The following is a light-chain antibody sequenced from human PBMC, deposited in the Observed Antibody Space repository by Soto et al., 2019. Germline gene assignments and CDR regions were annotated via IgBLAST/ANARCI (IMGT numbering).Light chain of an antibody. CDR2: GAF. CDR1: PSVTNF. J-gene: IGKJ5*01. CDR3: QQRNIWPPVT. V-gene: IGKV3-11*01. Sequence: EIVLTQSPATLSLSPGERATLSCRASPSVTNFLAWYQQKPGQAPRLLIYGAFNRATGIPARFSGSRSGTDFTLTISILEPEDSAIYNCQQRNIWPPVTFGQGTRLEIK.